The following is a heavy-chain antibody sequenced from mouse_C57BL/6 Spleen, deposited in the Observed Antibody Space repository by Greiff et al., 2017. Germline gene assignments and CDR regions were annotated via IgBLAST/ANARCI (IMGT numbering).Heavy chain of an antibody. Sequence: QVHVKQSGAELVKPGASVKISCKATGYAFSSYWMNWVKQRPGKGLEWIGQIYPGDGGTNYNGKFKGKATLTADKSSSTAYMQLSSLTSDDSAVYFCARGCSYWYFDVWGTGTPVTVSS. J-gene: IGHJ1*03. CDR1: GYAFSSYW. V-gene: IGHV1-80*01. CDR3: ARGCSYWYFDV. CDR2: IYPGDGGT.